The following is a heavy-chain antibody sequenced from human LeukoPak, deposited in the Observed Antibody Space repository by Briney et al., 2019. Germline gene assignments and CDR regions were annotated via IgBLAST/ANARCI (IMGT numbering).Heavy chain of an antibody. CDR2: INSDGSST. V-gene: IGHV3-74*01. CDR3: AIGDWTMRFDY. Sequence: GVSLRLSCAASGVTFSSHWMHWVRQAPGKGLVWVSRINSDGSSTSYADSVKGRFTISRDNAKNTLYLQMNGLRAEDTAVYYCAIGDWTMRFDYWGQGTLVTVSS. D-gene: IGHD2-21*02. J-gene: IGHJ4*02. CDR1: GVTFSSHW.